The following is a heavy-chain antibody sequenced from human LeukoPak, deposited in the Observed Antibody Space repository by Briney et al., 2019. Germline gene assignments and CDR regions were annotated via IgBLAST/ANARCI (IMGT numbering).Heavy chain of an antibody. CDR2: FHFSGST. D-gene: IGHD3-16*01. CDR3: ARAFWESVIDY. J-gene: IGHJ4*02. CDR1: RGSMNAYY. Sequence: SETLSLTCTVSRGSMNAYYWTWIRQPPGKGLEFIGYFHFSGSTKYNPSLASRVTVSADTSKIHFSLNLTSVTAADTAVYFCARAFWESVIDYWGQGTPVTVSS. V-gene: IGHV4-59*12.